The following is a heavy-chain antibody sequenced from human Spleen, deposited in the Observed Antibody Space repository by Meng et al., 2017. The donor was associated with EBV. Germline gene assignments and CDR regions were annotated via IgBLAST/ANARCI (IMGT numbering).Heavy chain of an antibody. V-gene: IGHV2-5*02. Sequence: QITLKDSGPTLVRPTQTLTLTCTFSGFSLNSRGVAVGWVRQPPGKALEWLAMIFWDDDERYTTSLNSRLTITKDTSRNRVVLTMTNMAPVDTATYFCTHSVSTVTHFDFWGQGILVTVSS. CDR3: THSVSTVTHFDF. J-gene: IGHJ4*02. CDR1: GFSLNSRGVA. CDR2: IFWDDDE. D-gene: IGHD4-17*01.